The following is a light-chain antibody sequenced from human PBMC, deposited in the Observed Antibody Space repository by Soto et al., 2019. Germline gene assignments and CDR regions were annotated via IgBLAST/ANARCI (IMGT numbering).Light chain of an antibody. CDR3: TAWDARLDGYV. V-gene: IGLV1-44*01. CDR1: SSNLGDNT. J-gene: IGLJ1*01. CDR2: SYD. Sequence: QSALTQPPSASGTPGQRVTISCSTSSSNLGDNTVNWYQHVPGTAPKLLIYSYDQRPSGVPDRFSGSKSGTSASLAISGLQSEDEADYYCTAWDARLDGYVFGTGTKSPA.